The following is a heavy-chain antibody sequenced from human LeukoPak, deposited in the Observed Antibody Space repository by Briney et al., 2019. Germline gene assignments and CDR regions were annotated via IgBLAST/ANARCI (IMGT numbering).Heavy chain of an antibody. CDR2: NNPSGDST. CDR3: ARFRTGRAFDI. V-gene: IGHV1-46*01. D-gene: IGHD3/OR15-3a*01. J-gene: IGHJ3*02. Sequence: ASVKVSCKASGYTFTSYYMHWVRQAPGQGLEWMGINNPSGDSTSYAQKFQGRVTITRNTSTSTVYMELSSLRSEATAVYYCARFRTGRAFDIWGQGTMVTVSS. CDR1: GYTFTSYY.